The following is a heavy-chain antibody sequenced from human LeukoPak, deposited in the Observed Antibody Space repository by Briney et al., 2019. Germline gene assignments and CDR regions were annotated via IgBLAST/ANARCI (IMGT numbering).Heavy chain of an antibody. J-gene: IGHJ4*02. D-gene: IGHD6-6*01. Sequence: GGSLRLSCRISGYPFTTSYIHWIRQAPGQGLEWMGWINPDSGTTNYPQKFRGRVTVTRDTATSTGYLDLTRLQTDDTAVYYCARVPPDEGLVFDSWGQGTLATVSS. CDR3: ARVPPDEGLVFDS. CDR1: GYPFTTSY. CDR2: INPDSGTT. V-gene: IGHV1-2*02.